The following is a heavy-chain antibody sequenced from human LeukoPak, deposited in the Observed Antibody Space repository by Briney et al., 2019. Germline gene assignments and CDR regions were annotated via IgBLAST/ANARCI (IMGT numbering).Heavy chain of an antibody. Sequence: GGSLSLSCTASGFXFSNYWISWVRQTPEKGLKWVANIKQDGSEKVYLDSVKGRFTISRDNAQTSLYLHMNSLRAEDTAVYYCARDPYSSSWSYGMDVWGQGTTVTVSS. CDR2: IKQDGSEK. J-gene: IGHJ6*02. V-gene: IGHV3-7*05. D-gene: IGHD6-13*01. CDR1: GFXFSNYW. CDR3: ARDPYSSSWSYGMDV.